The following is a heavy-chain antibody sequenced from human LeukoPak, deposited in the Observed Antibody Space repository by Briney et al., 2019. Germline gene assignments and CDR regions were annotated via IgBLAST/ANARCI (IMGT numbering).Heavy chain of an antibody. J-gene: IGHJ4*02. Sequence: SVKVSCKASGGTFSSYAISWVRQAPGQGLEWMGGIIPIFGTANYAQKFQGRVTMTRDTSTSTVYMELSSLRSEGTAVYYCARDLHYDILTGYYSASFDYWGQGTLVTVSS. CDR2: IIPIFGTA. D-gene: IGHD3-9*01. CDR1: GGTFSSYA. CDR3: ARDLHYDILTGYYSASFDY. V-gene: IGHV1-69*05.